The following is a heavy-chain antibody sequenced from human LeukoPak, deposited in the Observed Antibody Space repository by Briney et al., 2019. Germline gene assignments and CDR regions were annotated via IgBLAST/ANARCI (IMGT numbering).Heavy chain of an antibody. Sequence: PSETLSLTCTVSGGPISSYYWSWIRQPPGKGLEWIGYIYYSGSTNYNPSLKSRVTISVDTSRNQFSLKLSSVTAADTAVYYCARVCRSAYSSSCEDAFDICGQGTMVTVSS. D-gene: IGHD6-6*01. V-gene: IGHV4-59*01. CDR2: IYYSGST. CDR1: GGPISSYY. J-gene: IGHJ3*02. CDR3: ARVCRSAYSSSCEDAFDI.